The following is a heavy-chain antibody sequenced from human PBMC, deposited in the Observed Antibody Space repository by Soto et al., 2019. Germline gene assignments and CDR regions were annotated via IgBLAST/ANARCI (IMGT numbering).Heavy chain of an antibody. Sequence: ESLQISCKCSVYSFTTYWICWVRQMPGKGLEWMGIIYPGDSDTRYIPSFQGQVTISADKSISTAYLQWSSLKASDTAMYYCARHGQLPYYYYGMDVWGQGTTVTVSS. CDR1: VYSFTTYW. D-gene: IGHD2-2*01. V-gene: IGHV5-51*01. CDR3: ARHGQLPYYYYGMDV. J-gene: IGHJ6*02. CDR2: IYPGDSDT.